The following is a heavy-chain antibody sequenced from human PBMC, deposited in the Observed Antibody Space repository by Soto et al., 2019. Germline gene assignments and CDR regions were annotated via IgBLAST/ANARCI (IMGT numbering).Heavy chain of an antibody. Sequence: PGGSLRLSCAASGFTFSSYAMSGVRQAPGKGLEWVSAISGSGGSTYYADSVKGRFTISRDNSKNTLYLQMNSLRAEDTAVYYCAKSRGYSYGLYYYYYMDVWGKGTTVTVSS. CDR3: AKSRGYSYGLYYYYYMDV. J-gene: IGHJ6*03. CDR2: ISGSGGST. V-gene: IGHV3-23*01. CDR1: GFTFSSYA. D-gene: IGHD5-18*01.